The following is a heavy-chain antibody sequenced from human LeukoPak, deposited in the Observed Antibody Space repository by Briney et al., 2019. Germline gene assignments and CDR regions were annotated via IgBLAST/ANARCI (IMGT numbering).Heavy chain of an antibody. D-gene: IGHD1-26*01. J-gene: IGHJ4*02. Sequence: PSETLSLTCAVYGETLSKYYWTWIRQSPGKGLEWIGEINHRGSTNLNPSLKSRVSLSVDTCKHQFSLKLPSVTAANAAVYYFASPVGSTDYWGQGTLVSVSS. CDR2: INHRGST. CDR3: ASPVGSTDY. CDR1: GETLSKYY. V-gene: IGHV4-34*01.